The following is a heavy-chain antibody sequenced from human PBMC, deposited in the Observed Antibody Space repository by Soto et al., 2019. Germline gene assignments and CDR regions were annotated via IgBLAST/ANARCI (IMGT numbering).Heavy chain of an antibody. J-gene: IGHJ5*02. V-gene: IGHV1-46*03. CDR1: GYTFTIYY. D-gene: IGHD6-13*01. CDR2: INPSGGST. CDR3: AREAGGSSWAGSWFDP. Sequence: ASVKVSCKASGYTFTIYYIHLVRQAPGQGLEWMGIINPSGGSTSYAQKFQGRVTMTRDTSTSTVYMELSSLRSEDTAVYYCAREAGGSSWAGSWFDPWGQGTLVTVSS.